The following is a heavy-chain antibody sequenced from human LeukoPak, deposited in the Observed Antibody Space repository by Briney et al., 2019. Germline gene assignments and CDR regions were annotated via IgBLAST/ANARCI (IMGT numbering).Heavy chain of an antibody. Sequence: GGSLRLSCAASGFTFSSYAMSWVRQAPGKGLEWVSAISGSGGSTYYADSVKGRFTISRDNSKNTLYLQTNSLRAEDTAVYYCATEITMIVVVITDYWGQGTLVTVSS. V-gene: IGHV3-23*01. CDR3: ATEITMIVVVITDY. CDR1: GFTFSSYA. J-gene: IGHJ4*02. CDR2: ISGSGGST. D-gene: IGHD3-22*01.